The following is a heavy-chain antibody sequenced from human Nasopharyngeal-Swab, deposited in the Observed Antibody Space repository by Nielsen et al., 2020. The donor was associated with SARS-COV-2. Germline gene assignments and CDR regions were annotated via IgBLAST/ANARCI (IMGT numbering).Heavy chain of an antibody. CDR3: ARNQLGGYSYGLPLRDYYYGMDV. CDR2: IYYSGTT. D-gene: IGHD5-18*01. V-gene: IGHV4-59*08. Sequence: SETLSLTCTVSGGSITSYYWSWIRQPPGKGLEWIGFIYYSGTTNYNPSLKSRVTISVDTSKNQFSLKLSSVTAADTAVYYCARNQLGGYSYGLPLRDYYYGMDVWGQGTTVTVSS. CDR1: GGSITSYY. J-gene: IGHJ6*02.